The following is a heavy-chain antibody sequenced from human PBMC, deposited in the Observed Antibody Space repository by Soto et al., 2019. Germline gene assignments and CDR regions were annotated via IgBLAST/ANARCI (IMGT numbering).Heavy chain of an antibody. J-gene: IGHJ5*02. CDR1: GYAFPTYG. V-gene: IGHV1-18*01. CDR2: ISAYNGHT. CDR3: ARHHGPMPSENWFDP. D-gene: IGHD2-2*01. Sequence: QVHLVQSGAEVKKPGASVKVSCEASGYAFPTYGISWVRQARGQGLEWMGWISAYNGHTNYAQNFQGRLTLTTDTATTTASMELRNLRSDDTAGYYCARHHGPMPSENWFDPWGQGTQVTVSS.